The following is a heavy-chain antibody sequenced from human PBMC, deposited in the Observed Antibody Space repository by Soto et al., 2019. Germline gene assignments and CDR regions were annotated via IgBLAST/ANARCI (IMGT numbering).Heavy chain of an antibody. D-gene: IGHD5-12*01. J-gene: IGHJ6*02. CDR3: ARGVATREYYYYGMDV. V-gene: IGHV1-8*01. Sequence: QVQLVQSGAEVKKPGASVKVSCKASGYTFTSYDINWVRQATGQGLEWMGWMNPNSGNTGYAQKFQGRVTMTRNTSISTAYMELSSLRSEDTAVYYCARGVATREYYYYGMDVWGQGTTVTVSS. CDR1: GYTFTSYD. CDR2: MNPNSGNT.